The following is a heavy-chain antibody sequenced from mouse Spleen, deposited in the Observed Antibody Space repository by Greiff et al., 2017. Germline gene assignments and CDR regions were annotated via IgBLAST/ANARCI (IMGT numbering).Heavy chain of an antibody. CDR3: ASRSLNWDEAWFAY. D-gene: IGHD4-1*01. V-gene: IGHV2-2*01. Sequence: VQLQESGPGLVQPSQSLSITCTVSGFSLTSYGVHWVRQSPGKGLEWLGVIWSGGSTDYNAAFISRLSISKDNSKSKVFFKMNSLQADDTAIYYCASRSLNWDEAWFAYWGQGTLVTVSA. CDR1: GFSLTSYG. J-gene: IGHJ3*01. CDR2: IWSGGST.